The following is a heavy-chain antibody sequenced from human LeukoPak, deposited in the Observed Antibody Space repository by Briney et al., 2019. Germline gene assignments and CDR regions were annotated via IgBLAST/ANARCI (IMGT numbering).Heavy chain of an antibody. Sequence: GRSLRLSYAASGFTFSSYAMHWVRQAPGKGLEWVAVISYDGSNKYYADSVKGRFTISRDNSKNTLYLQMNSLRAEDTAVYYCARDPEAVAGTRGAYYYYGMDVWGQGTTVTVSS. V-gene: IGHV3-30-3*01. CDR1: GFTFSSYA. CDR2: ISYDGSNK. J-gene: IGHJ6*02. CDR3: ARDPEAVAGTRGAYYYYGMDV. D-gene: IGHD6-19*01.